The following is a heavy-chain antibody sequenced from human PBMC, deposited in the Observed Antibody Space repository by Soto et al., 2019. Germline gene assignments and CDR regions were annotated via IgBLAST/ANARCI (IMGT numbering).Heavy chain of an antibody. V-gene: IGHV4-34*01. J-gene: IGHJ3*02. D-gene: IGHD2-2*01. Sequence: KPSETLSLTCAVYGGTFSGYYWSWIRQPPGKGLEWIGEINNGGSSNSNPSLKSRVSMSVGTSNNQFSLKLTSVTAADTAVYYCARTISRDGGAFDIWGQGTMVTVSS. CDR3: ARTISRDGGAFDI. CDR2: INNGGSS. CDR1: GGTFSGYY.